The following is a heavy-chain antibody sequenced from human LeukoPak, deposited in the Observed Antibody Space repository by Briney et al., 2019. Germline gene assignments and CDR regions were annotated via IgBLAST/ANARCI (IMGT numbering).Heavy chain of an antibody. Sequence: ASVKVSCKVSGYTLTELSMHWVRQAPGKGLEWMGGFDPEDGETIYAQKFQGRVTMTEDTSTDTAYMELSSLRSEDTAVYYCATAPHQYYYDSSGPHFDYWGQGTLVTVSS. CDR3: ATAPHQYYYDSSGPHFDY. V-gene: IGHV1-24*01. J-gene: IGHJ4*02. D-gene: IGHD3-22*01. CDR1: GYTLTELS. CDR2: FDPEDGET.